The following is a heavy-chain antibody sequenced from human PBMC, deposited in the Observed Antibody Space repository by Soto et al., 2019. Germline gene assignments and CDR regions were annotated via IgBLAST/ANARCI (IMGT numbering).Heavy chain of an antibody. CDR3: AKGGDGYNAAGFFFDY. CDR2: ITYDGSNK. V-gene: IGHV3-30*18. D-gene: IGHD3-3*01. CDR1: GFNFDNYG. Sequence: PGGSLRLSCQASGFNFDNYGMHWVRQAPGKGLEWVAVITYDGSNKYYADSVKGRFTISRDNSKNTLYLQMNSLRAEDTAVYYCAKGGDGYNAAGFFFDYWGQGTLVTVSS. J-gene: IGHJ4*02.